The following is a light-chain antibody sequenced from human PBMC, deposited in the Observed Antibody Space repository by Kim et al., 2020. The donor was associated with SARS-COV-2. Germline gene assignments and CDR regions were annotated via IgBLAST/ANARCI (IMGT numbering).Light chain of an antibody. CDR2: KDS. V-gene: IGLV3-27*01. CDR3: YSAADNNLV. J-gene: IGLJ3*02. CDR1: VLAKKY. Sequence: SVSPGQTARITCSGDVLAKKYARWFQQKPGQPPVLVIYKDSERPSGIPERFSGSSSGTTVTLTISGAQVEDEADYYCYSAADNNLVFGGGTKLTVL.